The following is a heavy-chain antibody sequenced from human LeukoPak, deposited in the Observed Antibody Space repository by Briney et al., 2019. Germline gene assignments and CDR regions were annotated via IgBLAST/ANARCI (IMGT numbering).Heavy chain of an antibody. Sequence: ASVKVSCKASGYTFTSYDINWVRQATGQGLEWMGWMNPNSGNTGYAQKFQGRVTMTRNTSISTAYMELSSLRSEDTAVYYCARRGNGRGWFDPWGQGTLVTVSS. CDR2: MNPNSGNT. CDR3: ARRGNGRGWFDP. CDR1: GYTFTSYD. D-gene: IGHD4-23*01. J-gene: IGHJ5*02. V-gene: IGHV1-8*01.